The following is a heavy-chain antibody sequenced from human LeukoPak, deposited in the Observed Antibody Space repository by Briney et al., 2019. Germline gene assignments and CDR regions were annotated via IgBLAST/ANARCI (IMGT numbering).Heavy chain of an antibody. Sequence: QPGRSLRLSCAASGFTFDDYAMHWVRQAPGKGLEWVSGISWNSGSIGYADSVKGRLTISRDNAKNSLYLQMNSLRAEDTALYYCAKDIYYDSSGHFDYWGQGTLVTVSS. D-gene: IGHD3-22*01. V-gene: IGHV3-9*01. CDR3: AKDIYYDSSGHFDY. CDR2: ISWNSGSI. J-gene: IGHJ4*02. CDR1: GFTFDDYA.